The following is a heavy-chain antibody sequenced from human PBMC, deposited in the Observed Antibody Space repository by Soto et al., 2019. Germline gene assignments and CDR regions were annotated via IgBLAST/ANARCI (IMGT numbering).Heavy chain of an antibody. CDR2: INHSGST. V-gene: IGHV4-34*01. J-gene: IGHJ4*02. CDR3: ARPYYIAAAGTGFNY. CDR1: GGSFSVFY. Sequence: SETLSLTCAVYGGSFSVFYWSWIRQPPGKGLEWIGEINHSGSTNYNPSLKSRVTLSVDTSKNQFSLKLSSLTAADTAVYYCARPYYIAAAGTGFNYWGPGTLVTVTS. D-gene: IGHD6-13*01.